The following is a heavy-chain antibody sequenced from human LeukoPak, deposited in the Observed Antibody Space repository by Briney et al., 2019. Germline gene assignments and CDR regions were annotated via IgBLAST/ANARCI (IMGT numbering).Heavy chain of an antibody. CDR1: GFTFSSYA. Sequence: GRSLRLSCAASGFTFSSYAMHWVRQAPGKGLEWVAFIGYDGSNKYYADSVKGRFTISRDNSKNTLYLQMDSLRAEDTAIYYCAKGCHLVATIMNLWWFDPWGQGTLVTVSS. D-gene: IGHD5-12*01. CDR3: AKGCHLVATIMNLWWFDP. CDR2: IGYDGSNK. V-gene: IGHV3-30*04. J-gene: IGHJ5*02.